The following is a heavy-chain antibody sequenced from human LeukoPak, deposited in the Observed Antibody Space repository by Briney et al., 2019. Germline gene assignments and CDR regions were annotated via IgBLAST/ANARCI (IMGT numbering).Heavy chain of an antibody. V-gene: IGHV4-39*07. Sequence: PSETLSLTCTVSGGSISSSSYYWGWIRQPPGKGLEWIGSIYYSGSTYYNPSLKSRVTISVDTSKNQFSLKLSSMTAADTAVYYCARLRLRYDSNGYSTSYEAVDIWGQGTVVTVSS. J-gene: IGHJ3*02. CDR1: GGSISSSSYY. CDR3: ARLRLRYDSNGYSTSYEAVDI. D-gene: IGHD3-22*01. CDR2: IYYSGST.